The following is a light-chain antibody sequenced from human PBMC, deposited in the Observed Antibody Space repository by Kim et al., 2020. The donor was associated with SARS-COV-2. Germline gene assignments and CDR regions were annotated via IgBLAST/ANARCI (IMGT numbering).Light chain of an antibody. Sequence: GQRVTISCSGGSSNIGSNFVYWYQQLPGTAPKLLIYRDNQRPSGVPDRFSGSKSGTSASLAISGLRSEDEADYYCAAWDDSLSGRVFGGGTQLTVL. CDR2: RDN. CDR3: AAWDDSLSGRV. V-gene: IGLV1-47*01. J-gene: IGLJ3*02. CDR1: SSNIGSNF.